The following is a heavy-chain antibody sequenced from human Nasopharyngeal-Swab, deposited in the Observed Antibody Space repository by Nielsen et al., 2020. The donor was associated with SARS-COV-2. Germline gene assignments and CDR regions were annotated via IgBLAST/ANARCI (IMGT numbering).Heavy chain of an antibody. J-gene: IGHJ6*02. CDR3: ARDGLDYDFWSAYFMDV. V-gene: IGHV3-21*01. CDR2: ISSSSSYI. Sequence: GESLKISCAASGFTFNNYNFNWARQAPGKGLEWVSSISSSSSYIYYADSVKGRFTISRDNAKNSLYLQMNSLRAKDTAVYYCARDGLDYDFWSAYFMDVWGQGTTVTVSS. CDR1: GFTFNNYN. D-gene: IGHD3-3*01.